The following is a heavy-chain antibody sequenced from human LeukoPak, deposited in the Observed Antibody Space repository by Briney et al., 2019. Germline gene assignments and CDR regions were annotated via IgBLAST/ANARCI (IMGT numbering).Heavy chain of an antibody. J-gene: IGHJ4*02. Sequence: SGTLSLTCTVSGGSISGSSYYWGWIRQPPGKGLEWIGSIYYSGSTYYNPSLKSRVTISVDTSKNQFSLKLSSVTAADTAVYYCASPGGDYFGSGTYYDKWGQGTLVTVSS. V-gene: IGHV4-39*01. CDR2: IYYSGST. CDR3: ASPGGDYFGSGTYYDK. D-gene: IGHD3-10*01. CDR1: GGSISGSSYY.